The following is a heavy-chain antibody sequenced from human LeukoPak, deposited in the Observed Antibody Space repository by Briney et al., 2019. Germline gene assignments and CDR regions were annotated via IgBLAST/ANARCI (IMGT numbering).Heavy chain of an antibody. CDR3: AGSYYYSYYYYMDV. CDR2: IYYSGST. D-gene: IGHD3-10*01. V-gene: IGHV4-61*01. Sequence: SETLSLTCTVSGYSISSGYYWSWIRQPPGKGLGWIGCIYYSGSTNYNPSLKSRVNISLDTSKNQFSLKLNSVTAADTAVYYCAGSYYYSYYYYMDVWGKGTTVTISS. CDR1: GYSISSGYY. J-gene: IGHJ6*03.